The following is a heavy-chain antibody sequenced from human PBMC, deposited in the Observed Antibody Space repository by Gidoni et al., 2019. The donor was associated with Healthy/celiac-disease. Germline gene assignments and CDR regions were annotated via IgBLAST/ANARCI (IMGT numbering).Heavy chain of an antibody. V-gene: IGHV1-69*04. J-gene: IGHJ4*02. CDR1: GGTFSSYA. D-gene: IGHD3-22*01. CDR2: IIPILGIA. CDR3: ARPGEADDEYYDSSGYYD. Sequence: QVQLVQSGAEVKKPGSSVKVSCKASGGTFSSYAISWVRQAPGQGLEWMGRIIPILGIANYAQKFQGRVTITADKSTSTAYMELSSLRSEDTAVYYCARPGEADDEYYDSSGYYDWGQGTLVTVSS.